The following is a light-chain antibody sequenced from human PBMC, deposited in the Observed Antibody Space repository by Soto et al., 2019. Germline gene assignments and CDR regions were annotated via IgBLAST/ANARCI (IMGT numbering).Light chain of an antibody. CDR3: QSYDSSLSGSWV. CDR2: GNS. Sequence: QSVLTQPPSVSGAPGRRVTISCTGSSSNIGAGYDVHWYQQLPGTAPKLLIHGNSNRPSGVPDRFSGSKSGTSASLAITGLQAEDEADYYCQSYDSSLSGSWVFGGGTKLTVL. V-gene: IGLV1-40*01. J-gene: IGLJ3*02. CDR1: SSNIGAGYD.